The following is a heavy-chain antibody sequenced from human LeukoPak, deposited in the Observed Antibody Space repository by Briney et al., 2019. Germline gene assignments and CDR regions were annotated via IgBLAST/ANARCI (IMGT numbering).Heavy chain of an antibody. CDR2: ISSSSSYI. Sequence: GGSLRLSCAASGFTFSSYSMNWVRQAPGKGLEWVSSISSSSSYIYYADSVKGRFTISRDNAKNSLYLQMNSLRAEDTAVYYCASYSSGWYGEFDYWGRGTLVTVSS. CDR1: GFTFSSYS. CDR3: ASYSSGWYGEFDY. V-gene: IGHV3-21*01. J-gene: IGHJ4*02. D-gene: IGHD6-19*01.